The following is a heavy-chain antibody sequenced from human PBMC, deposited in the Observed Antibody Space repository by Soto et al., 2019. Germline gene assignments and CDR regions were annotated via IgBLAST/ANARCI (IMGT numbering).Heavy chain of an antibody. D-gene: IGHD6-6*01. CDR3: ARAGDSSSSPYYYCMDV. J-gene: IGHJ6*02. CDR2: INPNSGGT. V-gene: IGHV1-2*02. Sequence: ASVKVSCKASGYTFTGSYMHWVRQVPGQGLEWMGWINPNSGGTNYAQKFQGRVTMTRDTSISTAYMELSRLRSDDTAVYYCARAGDSSSSPYYYCMDVWGQGTTVTVSS. CDR1: GYTFTGSY.